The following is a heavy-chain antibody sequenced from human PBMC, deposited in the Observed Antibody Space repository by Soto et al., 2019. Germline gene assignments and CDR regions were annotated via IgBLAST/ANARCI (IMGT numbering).Heavy chain of an antibody. J-gene: IGHJ4*02. CDR1: GFSFSPYA. CDR2: ISGSGNKT. CDR3: ARGVRLHFDN. V-gene: IGHV3-23*01. D-gene: IGHD5-18*01. Sequence: EVQLLESGGSLVQPGGSLRLSCAASGFSFSPYAMSWVRQAPGKGLEWVSSISGSGNKTYYADSVKGRFTISRDNSKDTLFLQKNGLSAEDTALYYCARGVRLHFDNWGQGTLVTVSS.